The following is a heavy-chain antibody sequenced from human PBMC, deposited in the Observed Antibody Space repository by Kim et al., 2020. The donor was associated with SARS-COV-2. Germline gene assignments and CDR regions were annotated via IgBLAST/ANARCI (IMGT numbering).Heavy chain of an antibody. D-gene: IGHD3-22*01. CDR3: ARMEVGPYYYDSSGYYYGAFDI. Sequence: SETLSLTCTVSGGSISSYYWSWIRQPPGKGLEWIGYIYYSGSTNYNPSLKSRVTISVDTSKNQFSLKLSSVTAADTAVYYCARMEVGPYYYDSSGYYYGAFDIWGQGTMVTVSS. CDR1: GGSISSYY. V-gene: IGHV4-59*13. J-gene: IGHJ3*02. CDR2: IYYSGST.